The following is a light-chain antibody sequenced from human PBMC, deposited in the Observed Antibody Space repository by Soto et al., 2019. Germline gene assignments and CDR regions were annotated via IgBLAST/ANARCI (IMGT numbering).Light chain of an antibody. CDR1: QSLSNW. V-gene: IGKV1-5*03. Sequence: DIQMTQSPSTLSASVGDRVTITCRASQSLSNWLAWYQQKPGKAPKLLIYKASSLESGVPSRFSGSGSGTESTLTISSLQPDDFASYHCQQYTSYPWTFGQGTKVEIK. CDR2: KAS. CDR3: QQYTSYPWT. J-gene: IGKJ1*01.